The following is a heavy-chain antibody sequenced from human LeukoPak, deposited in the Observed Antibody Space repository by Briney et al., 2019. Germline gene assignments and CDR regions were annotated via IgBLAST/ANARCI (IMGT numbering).Heavy chain of an antibody. Sequence: SETLSLTCTVSGGSISSYYWSWIRQPPGKGLEWIGYIYYSGSTNYNPSLKSRVTISVDTSKNQFSLKLSSVTAADTAVYYCARGKRDLSGSYRFDYWGQGTLVTVSS. CDR1: GGSISSYY. CDR3: ARGKRDLSGSYRFDY. D-gene: IGHD1-26*01. V-gene: IGHV4-59*01. CDR2: IYYSGST. J-gene: IGHJ4*02.